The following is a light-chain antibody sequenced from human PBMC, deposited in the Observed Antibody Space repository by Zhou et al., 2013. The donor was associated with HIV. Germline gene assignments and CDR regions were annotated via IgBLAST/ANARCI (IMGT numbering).Light chain of an antibody. CDR1: QSLRHTNGYNF. Sequence: DIVMTQSPLSLSVTPGEPASISCRSSQSLRHTNGYNFFDWYLQKPGQSPQVLIYLGSNRASGVPDRFSGSESGTDFTLKISRVEAEDAWGLHCMQALQTSVLRFGQGTKLEIK. V-gene: IGKV2-28*01. CDR2: LGS. J-gene: IGKJ2*03. CDR3: MQALQTSVLR.